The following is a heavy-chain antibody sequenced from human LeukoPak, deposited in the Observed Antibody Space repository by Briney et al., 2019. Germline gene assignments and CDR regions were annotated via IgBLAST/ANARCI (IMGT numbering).Heavy chain of an antibody. CDR2: ISGSGGST. CDR1: GFTFSSYA. Sequence: GGSLRLSCAASGFTFSSYAMSWVRQAPGKGLEWVSAISGSGGSTYYADSVKGRFTLSRDNSKNTLYLQMNSLRAEDTAVYYCAKDDGSKIVGAVYYWGQGTLVTVSS. CDR3: AKDDGSKIVGAVYY. J-gene: IGHJ4*02. V-gene: IGHV3-23*01. D-gene: IGHD1-26*01.